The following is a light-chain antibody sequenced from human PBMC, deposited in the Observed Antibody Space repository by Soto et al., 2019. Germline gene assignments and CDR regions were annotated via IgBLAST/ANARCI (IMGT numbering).Light chain of an antibody. J-gene: IGKJ4*01. CDR3: KQRSKWPLT. CDR1: QSVTDF. Sequence: EIVLTQSPVTLSLSPGERATLSCRASQSVTDFLAWYQQKPGQAPRLLIYDASNRATGIPARFSGSGSGTDFTLTIRSLEPEDFAVYYCKQRSKWPLTFGGGTKVDIK. V-gene: IGKV3-11*01. CDR2: DAS.